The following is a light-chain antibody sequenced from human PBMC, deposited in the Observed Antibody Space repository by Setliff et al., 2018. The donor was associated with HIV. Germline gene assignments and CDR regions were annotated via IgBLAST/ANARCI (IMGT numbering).Light chain of an antibody. CDR2: EVS. CDR3: SSYISSSTL. V-gene: IGLV2-14*01. J-gene: IGLJ1*01. CDR1: SSDVGGYNF. Sequence: QSALAQPAPVSGSPGQSITISCTGTSSDVGGYNFVSWYQQHPGKAPKLIIYEVSNRPSGVSNRFSGSKSGNTASLTISGLQAEDEADYYCSSYISSSTLFGTGTKGTVL.